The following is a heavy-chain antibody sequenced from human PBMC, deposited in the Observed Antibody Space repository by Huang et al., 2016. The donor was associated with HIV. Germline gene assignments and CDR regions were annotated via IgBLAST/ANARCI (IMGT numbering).Heavy chain of an antibody. Sequence: QVQLVQSGAEVKKVGSSVKVSCKASGGTFSNYAISWVRLAPGHGLEWMGGIIPIFGTANFAQKFQGRVTITADGSMSTAYLELSSLRSEDTAVYFCARQLYDNTGYLMGARLHDWGQGTLVTVSS. D-gene: IGHD3-22*01. V-gene: IGHV1-69*13. J-gene: IGHJ4*02. CDR1: GGTFSNYA. CDR2: IIPIFGTA. CDR3: ARQLYDNTGYLMGARLHD.